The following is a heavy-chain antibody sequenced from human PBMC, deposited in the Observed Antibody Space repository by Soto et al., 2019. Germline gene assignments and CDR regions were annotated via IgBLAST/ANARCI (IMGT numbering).Heavy chain of an antibody. V-gene: IGHV3-21*01. Sequence: GGSLRLSCAASGFTFSSYSMNWVRQAPGKGLEWVSSISSSSSYIYYADSVKGRFTISRDNAKNSLYLQMNSLRAEDTAVYYCARDQVFSGYCSGGSCYSQTGAFDIWGQGTMVTVSS. CDR3: ARDQVFSGYCSGGSCYSQTGAFDI. D-gene: IGHD2-15*01. CDR2: ISSSSSYI. J-gene: IGHJ3*02. CDR1: GFTFSSYS.